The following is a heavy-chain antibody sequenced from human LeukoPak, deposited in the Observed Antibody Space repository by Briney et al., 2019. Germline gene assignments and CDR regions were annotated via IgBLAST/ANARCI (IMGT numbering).Heavy chain of an antibody. CDR2: IYTSGST. CDR1: GGSISSGSYY. J-gene: IGHJ3*02. D-gene: IGHD5-24*01. CDR3: ARWLQPLDAFDI. V-gene: IGHV4-61*02. Sequence: PSQTLSLTCTVSGGSISSGSYYWSWIRQPAGKGLEWIGRIYTSGSTNYNPSLKSRVTISVDTSKNQFSLKLSSVTAADTAVYYCARWLQPLDAFDIWGQGTMVTVSS.